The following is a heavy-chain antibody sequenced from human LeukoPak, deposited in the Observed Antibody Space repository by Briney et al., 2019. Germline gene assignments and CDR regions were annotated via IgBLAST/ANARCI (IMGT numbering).Heavy chain of an antibody. CDR2: IYYNGNT. D-gene: IGHD1-26*01. J-gene: IGHJ6*02. CDR1: GGSISGGGYY. CDR3: ARGRSNYYGMDV. Sequence: SETLSLTCTVSGGSISGGGYYWSWIRQHPGKGLEWIGYIYYNGNTNYSPSLKSRVTMSVDTSKNLFSLKVSSVTAADTAVYYCARGRSNYYGMDVWGQGTTVTVSS. V-gene: IGHV4-61*08.